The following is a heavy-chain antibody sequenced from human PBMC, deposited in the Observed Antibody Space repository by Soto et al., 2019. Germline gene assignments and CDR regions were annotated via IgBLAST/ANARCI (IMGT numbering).Heavy chain of an antibody. V-gene: IGHV4-59*01. CDR1: GDSISRYY. Sequence: QVQLQESGPGLVKPSETLSLTCTVSGDSISRYYWSWIRLSPGKGLEWIGYIYYSGETHYNPSVKSRVPISVCRTKPQFSLKLRSLTAADTAVYYWARDQGGEFLKGAGMDVWGQGTTVTVSS. J-gene: IGHJ6*02. CDR2: IYYSGET. D-gene: IGHD3-10*01. CDR3: ARDQGGEFLKGAGMDV.